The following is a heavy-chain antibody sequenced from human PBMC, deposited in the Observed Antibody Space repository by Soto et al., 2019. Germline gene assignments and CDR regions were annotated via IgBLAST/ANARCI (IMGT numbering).Heavy chain of an antibody. CDR3: ARGPRNGRVWSGEILLDY. V-gene: IGHV4-34*01. J-gene: IGHJ4*02. CDR2: INHSGST. D-gene: IGHD3-10*01. CDR1: GRSFSGYY. Sequence: SETLSLTCAVYGRSFSGYYWSWIRQPPGKGLEWIGEINHSGSTNYNPSLKSRVTISVDTSKNQFSLKRSSVTAADTAVYYCARGPRNGRVWSGEILLDYWGQGSLVTVPS.